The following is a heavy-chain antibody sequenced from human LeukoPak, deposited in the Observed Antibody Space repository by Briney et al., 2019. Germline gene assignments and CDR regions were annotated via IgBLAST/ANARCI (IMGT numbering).Heavy chain of an antibody. J-gene: IGHJ4*02. CDR1: GFTFSSHG. CDR2: IRYDGSNK. CDR3: AKGDSSGLFNPYYFDY. V-gene: IGHV3-30*02. D-gene: IGHD3-22*01. Sequence: PGGSLRLSCAASGFTFSSHGMHWVRQAPGKGLEWVAFIRYDGSNKYYADSVKGRVTISRDNSKNTLYVQMNSLRAEDTAVYYCAKGDSSGLFNPYYFDYWGQGTLVTVSS.